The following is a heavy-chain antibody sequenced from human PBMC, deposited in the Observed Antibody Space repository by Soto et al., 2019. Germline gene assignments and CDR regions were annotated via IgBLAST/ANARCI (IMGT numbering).Heavy chain of an antibody. J-gene: IGHJ5*02. CDR2: INPHNGDT. CDR1: GYTFTSYG. V-gene: IGHV1-18*01. CDR3: ARGGSXTWWFDP. Sequence: QVQLVQSGAEVQKPGASVKVSCKASGYTFTSYGISWVRQAPGQGLEWVGWINPHNGDTKYVQRVQGRVTMTTDTXXXXXXXXXXXLXXXXXXXXXXARGGSXTWWFDPWGQGTLVTVSS. D-gene: IGHD3-10*01.